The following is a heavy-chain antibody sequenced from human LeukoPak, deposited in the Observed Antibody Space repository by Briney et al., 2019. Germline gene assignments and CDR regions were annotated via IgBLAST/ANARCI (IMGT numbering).Heavy chain of an antibody. J-gene: IGHJ4*02. CDR2: ISGGGETT. CDR1: GFTFNNYA. Sequence: GGSLRLSCAASGFTFNNYAMNWVRQAPGKGLEWVSSISGGGETTYYADSSKGRFTISRDNYQNSLYLQMNSLRAEDTAVYYCARDYADYVGYFFFDYWGQGTLVTVSP. V-gene: IGHV3-23*01. CDR3: ARDYADYVGYFFFDY. D-gene: IGHD4-17*01.